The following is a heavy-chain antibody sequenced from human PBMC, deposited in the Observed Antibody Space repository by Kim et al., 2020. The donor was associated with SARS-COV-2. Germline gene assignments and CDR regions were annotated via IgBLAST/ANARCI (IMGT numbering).Heavy chain of an antibody. V-gene: IGHV4-34*01. D-gene: IGHD6-6*01. CDR3: ARERDSIAARTSFDY. CDR2: INHSGST. Sequence: SETLSLTCAVYGGSFSGYYWSWIRQPPGKGLEWIGEINHSGSTNYNPSLKSRVTISVDTSKNQFSLKLSSVTAADTAVYYCARERDSIAARTSFDYWGQGTLVTVSS. J-gene: IGHJ4*02. CDR1: GGSFSGYY.